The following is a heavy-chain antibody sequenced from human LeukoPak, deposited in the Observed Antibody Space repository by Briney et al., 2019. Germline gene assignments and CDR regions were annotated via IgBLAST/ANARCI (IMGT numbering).Heavy chain of an antibody. J-gene: IGHJ6*02. Sequence: GASVKVSCKASGYTFTSYGISWVRQAPGQGLEWMGWISAYNGNTNYAQKLQGRVTMTTDTSTSTAYMELRSLRSDDTAVYYCARDHLIFTVVKGSSPIMDVWGQGTTVTVSS. D-gene: IGHD4-23*01. V-gene: IGHV1-18*01. CDR3: ARDHLIFTVVKGSSPIMDV. CDR2: ISAYNGNT. CDR1: GYTFTSYG.